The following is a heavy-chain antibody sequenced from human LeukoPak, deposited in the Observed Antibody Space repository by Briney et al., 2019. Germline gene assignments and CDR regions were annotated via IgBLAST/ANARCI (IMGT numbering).Heavy chain of an antibody. Sequence: GSLRLSCAASGFTFSNYAMHWFRQAPGKGLEWVAVISYDGRNQYYADSVKGRFTVSRDNSKSTLYLQMNRLRGEDTAVYNCARYGGFLDYWGQGTLVTVSS. CDR2: ISYDGRNQ. D-gene: IGHD3-16*01. CDR1: GFTFSNYA. CDR3: ARYGGFLDY. V-gene: IGHV3-30*04. J-gene: IGHJ4*02.